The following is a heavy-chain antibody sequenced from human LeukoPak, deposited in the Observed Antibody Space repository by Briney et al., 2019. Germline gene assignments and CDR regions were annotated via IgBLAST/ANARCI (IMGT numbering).Heavy chain of an antibody. Sequence: GGSLRLSCAASGFTFSSYSMNWVRQAPGKGLEWVSYISSSSLTIYYADSVKGRFTISRDNAKDSLYLQMNSLRDEDTAVYYCARANYGSGSYRALDYWGQGTLVTVSS. CDR2: ISSSSLTI. D-gene: IGHD3-10*01. CDR3: ARANYGSGSYRALDY. CDR1: GFTFSSYS. J-gene: IGHJ4*02. V-gene: IGHV3-48*02.